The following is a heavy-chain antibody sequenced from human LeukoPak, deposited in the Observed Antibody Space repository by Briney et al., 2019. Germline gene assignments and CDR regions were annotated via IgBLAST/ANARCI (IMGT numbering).Heavy chain of an antibody. Sequence: GGSLRLSCAASGFTFSSYSMNWVRQAPGKGLEWVSSISSSSSYIYYADSVKGRFTISRDNAKNSLYLQMNSLRTDDTALYYCTKDVSRGYTYGLFDYWGQGTLVTVSS. CDR2: ISSSSSYI. D-gene: IGHD5-18*01. CDR1: GFTFSSYS. J-gene: IGHJ4*02. CDR3: TKDVSRGYTYGLFDY. V-gene: IGHV3-21*04.